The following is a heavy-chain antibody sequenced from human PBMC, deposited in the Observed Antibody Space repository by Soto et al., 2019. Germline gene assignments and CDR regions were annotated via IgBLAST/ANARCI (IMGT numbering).Heavy chain of an antibody. Sequence: QVHLVQSRAEVKKPAASVTVSCKTSGYTFFDYGISWVRQAPGQGLEWMGWISAYNGRADYAQRFQGRVTLTTDTCTSAAYVEMTSLRSDDTAEYYGAREGEKISSGTDSVSYYYNGMDVWGQGTTVTVSS. CDR3: AREGEKISSGTDSVSYYYNGMDV. CDR1: GYTFFDYG. D-gene: IGHD3-10*01. V-gene: IGHV1-18*01. J-gene: IGHJ6*02. CDR2: ISAYNGRA.